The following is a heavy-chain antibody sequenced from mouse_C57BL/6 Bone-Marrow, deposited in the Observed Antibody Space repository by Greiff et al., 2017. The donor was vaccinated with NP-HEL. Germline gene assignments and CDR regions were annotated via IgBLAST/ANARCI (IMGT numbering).Heavy chain of an antibody. CDR3: ASTRGYWYFDV. CDR1: GFTFTDYY. J-gene: IGHJ1*03. CDR2: IRNKANGYTT. V-gene: IGHV7-3*01. Sequence: EVHLVESGGGLVQPGGSLSLSCAASGFTFTDYYMSWVRQPPGKALEWLGFIRNKANGYTTEYSASVKGRFTISRDNSQSILYLQMNALRAEDSATYYCASTRGYWYFDVWGTGTTVTVSS.